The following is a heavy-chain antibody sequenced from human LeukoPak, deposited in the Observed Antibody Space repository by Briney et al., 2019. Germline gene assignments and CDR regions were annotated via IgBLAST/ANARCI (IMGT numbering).Heavy chain of an antibody. CDR3: ATSGSYARGGNDY. V-gene: IGHV4-34*01. J-gene: IGHJ4*02. Sequence: PSETLSLTCAVYGGSFSGYYWSWIRQPPGKGLEWIGEINHSGSTNYNPSLKSRVTISVDTPKNQFSLKLSSVTAADTAVYYCATSGSYARGGNDYWGQGTLVTVSS. D-gene: IGHD1-26*01. CDR2: INHSGST. CDR1: GGSFSGYY.